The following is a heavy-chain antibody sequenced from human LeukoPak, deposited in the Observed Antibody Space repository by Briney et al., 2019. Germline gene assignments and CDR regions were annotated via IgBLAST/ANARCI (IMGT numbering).Heavy chain of an antibody. D-gene: IGHD6-13*01. CDR1: GGTFSSYA. V-gene: IGHV1-69*05. CDR3: ARTLLGIAAAGTKFPFDY. J-gene: IGHJ4*02. CDR2: IIPIFGTA. Sequence: SVKVSCKASGGTFSSYAICWVRQAPGQGLEWMGGIIPIFGTANYAQKFQGRVTITTDESTSTAYMELSSLRSEDTAVYYCARTLLGIAAAGTKFPFDYWGQGTLVTVSS.